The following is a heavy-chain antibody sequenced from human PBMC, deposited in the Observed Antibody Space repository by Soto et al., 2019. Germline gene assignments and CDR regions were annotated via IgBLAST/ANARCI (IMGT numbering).Heavy chain of an antibody. CDR3: SRGILV. CDR1: GGSINSGGYC. D-gene: IGHD5-18*01. CDR2: ISYGGRP. J-gene: IGHJ4*02. V-gene: IGHV4-31*03. Sequence: QVQLQESGPGLVKPSQTLSLTCTVSGGSINSGGYCWSWIRQHPGKGLDWIGCISYGGRPSYNPCLKSRVTISVDTSKTQFSLTLTSVTAAATAVYYCSRGILVWGQGALITVSS.